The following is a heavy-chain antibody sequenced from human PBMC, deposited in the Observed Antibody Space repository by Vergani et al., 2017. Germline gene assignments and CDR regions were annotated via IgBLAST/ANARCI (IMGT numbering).Heavy chain of an antibody. D-gene: IGHD5-12*01. Sequence: QVQLVESGGGVVQPGRSLRLSCAASGFTFSSYAMHWVRQAPGKGLEWVAVISYDGSNKYYADSVKGRFTISRDNSKNTLYLQMNSLRAEDTAVYYCAAYSGLRLAFLDYWGQGTLVTVSS. J-gene: IGHJ4*02. CDR1: GFTFSSYA. CDR2: ISYDGSNK. CDR3: AAYSGLRLAFLDY. V-gene: IGHV3-30*01.